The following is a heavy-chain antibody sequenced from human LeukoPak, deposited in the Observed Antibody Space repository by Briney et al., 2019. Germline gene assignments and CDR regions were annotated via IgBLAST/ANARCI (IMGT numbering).Heavy chain of an antibody. CDR3: AKDRRTYYYYYMDV. V-gene: IGHV3-43*02. J-gene: IGHJ6*03. Sequence: PGGSLRLSCAASGFTFDDYAMHWVRQAPGKGLEWVSLISGDGGSTYYADSVRGRFTISRDNSKNSLYLQMTGLRTEDTALYYCAKDRRTYYYYYMDVWGKGTTVTVSS. D-gene: IGHD1-7*01. CDR2: ISGDGGST. CDR1: GFTFDDYA.